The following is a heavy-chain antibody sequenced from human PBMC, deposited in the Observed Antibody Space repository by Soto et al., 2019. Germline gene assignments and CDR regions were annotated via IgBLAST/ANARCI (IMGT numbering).Heavy chain of an antibody. J-gene: IGHJ4*02. V-gene: IGHV3-30*04. D-gene: IGHD1-26*01. CDR1: GFTFSSYA. CDR3: ARDPSGSYYFDY. Sequence: GGSLRLSCAASGFTFSSYAMHWVRQAPGKGLEWVAVISYDGSNKYYADSVKGRFTISRDNSENTLYLQMNSLRADDTAVYYCARDPSGSYYFDYWGQGTLVTVSS. CDR2: ISYDGSNK.